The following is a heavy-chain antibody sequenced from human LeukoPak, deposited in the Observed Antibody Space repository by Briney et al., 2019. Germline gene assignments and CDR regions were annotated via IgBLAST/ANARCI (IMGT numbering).Heavy chain of an antibody. Sequence: PSETLSLTCTVSGGSISSSSYYWGWIRQPPGKGLEWIGYIYYSGSTKYNPSLKSRVTISVDTSKNQFSLKLSSVTAADTAVYYCARGVCRSSTSCYVRRGGWFDPWGQGTLVTVSS. J-gene: IGHJ5*02. CDR1: GGSISSSSYY. CDR2: IYYSGST. CDR3: ARGVCRSSTSCYVRRGGWFDP. V-gene: IGHV4-61*05. D-gene: IGHD2-2*01.